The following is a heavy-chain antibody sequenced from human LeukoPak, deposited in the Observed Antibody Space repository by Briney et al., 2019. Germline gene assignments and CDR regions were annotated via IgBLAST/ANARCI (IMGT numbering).Heavy chain of an antibody. CDR1: GGSISSHY. Sequence: PSETLSLTCTVSGGSISSHYWSWIRQPPGKGLEWIGSIYYSGSTYYNPSLKSRVTISVDTSKNQFSLKLSSVTAADTAVYYCATRFWSGYYPLFDYWGQGTLVTVSS. CDR2: IYYSGST. CDR3: ATRFWSGYYPLFDY. V-gene: IGHV4-59*05. D-gene: IGHD3-3*01. J-gene: IGHJ4*02.